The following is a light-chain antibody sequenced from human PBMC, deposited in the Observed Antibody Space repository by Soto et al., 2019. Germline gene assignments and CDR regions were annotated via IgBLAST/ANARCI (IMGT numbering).Light chain of an antibody. CDR3: QQYYGTPLT. CDR2: WAS. J-gene: IGKJ2*01. V-gene: IGKV4-1*01. CDR1: QSVLYSSNNKNY. Sequence: DIVMTQSPDSLAVSLGERATINCKSSQSVLYSSNNKNYLAWYQQKPGQPPKLLIYWASTRESGVPDGFSGSGSGTDFTLTISSLQAEDVAVYYCQQYYGTPLTFGQGTKLEIK.